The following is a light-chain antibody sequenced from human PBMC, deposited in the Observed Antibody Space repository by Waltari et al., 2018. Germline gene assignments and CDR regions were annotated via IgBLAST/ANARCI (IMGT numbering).Light chain of an antibody. V-gene: IGLV8-61*01. Sequence: QTVVTQEPSFSVSPGGTVTLTCGLSSGSVPTSHYPSWYQPAPGQAPRTPIYTTNSRSSGVPDRFSGSILGNKAALTITGAQADDDSVYYCLLFVGSATWVFGGGTKLTVL. CDR2: TTN. J-gene: IGLJ3*02. CDR1: SGSVPTSHY. CDR3: LLFVGSATWV.